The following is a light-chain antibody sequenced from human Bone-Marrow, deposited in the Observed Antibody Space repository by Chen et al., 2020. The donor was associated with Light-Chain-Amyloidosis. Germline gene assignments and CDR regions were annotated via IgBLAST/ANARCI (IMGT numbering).Light chain of an antibody. V-gene: IGKV1-5*01. CDR1: QSISSW. CDR3: QQYKSYPPMYT. CDR2: DAS. J-gene: IGKJ2*01. Sequence: DIQMTQSPSTLSASVGDRVTITCRASQSISSWLAWYQQKPGKAPKLLIYDASSLESGVPSRFSGSGSGTEITLTISSLQPDDFATYYCQQYKSYPPMYTFGQGTKLEIK.